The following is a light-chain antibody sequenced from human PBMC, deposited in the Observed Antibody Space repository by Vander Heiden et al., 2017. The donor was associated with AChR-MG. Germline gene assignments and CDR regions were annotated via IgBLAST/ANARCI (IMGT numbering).Light chain of an antibody. Sequence: QSALTQSPSAAGAPGQSVTISCTGTSSDVGGYNYVCWYQDHPGKAPKLIIYEVTERPSGVPDRVSGSKSGNTASLTVSGLQAEDEADYYCSSYAASTVFGGGTKLTVL. CDR2: EVT. CDR1: SSDVGGYNY. V-gene: IGLV2-8*01. CDR3: SSYAASTV. J-gene: IGLJ3*02.